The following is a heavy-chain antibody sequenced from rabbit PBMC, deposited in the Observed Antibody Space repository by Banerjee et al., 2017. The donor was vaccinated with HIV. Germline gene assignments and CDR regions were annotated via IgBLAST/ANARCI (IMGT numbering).Heavy chain of an antibody. CDR3: ARSQYADYAGVGTSSLSL. Sequence: QSLEESGGDLVKPGASLTLTCKASGLDFGGSYWICWVRQAPGKGLEWIACIYTSSSVGTYYASWAKGRFTVSKTSSTTVTLQMTSLTAADTATYFCARSQYADYAGVGTSSLSLWGQGTLVTVS. CDR2: IYTSSSVGT. CDR1: GLDFGGSYW. D-gene: IGHD4-2*01. V-gene: IGHV1S40*01. J-gene: IGHJ4*01.